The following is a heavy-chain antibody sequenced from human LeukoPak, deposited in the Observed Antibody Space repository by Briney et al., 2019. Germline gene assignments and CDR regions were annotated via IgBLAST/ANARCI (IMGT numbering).Heavy chain of an antibody. V-gene: IGHV1-2*04. J-gene: IGHJ6*02. CDR1: GYTFTGYY. CDR3: VRGTAAADDYYYGMDV. CDR2: INPNSGGT. D-gene: IGHD6-13*01. Sequence: ASVTVSCKASGYTFTGYYMHWVRQAPGQGLEWMGWINPNSGGTDYAQKFQGWVTMTRDTSISTAYMELSRLRSDDTAVYYCVRGTAAADDYYYGMDVWGQGTTVTVSS.